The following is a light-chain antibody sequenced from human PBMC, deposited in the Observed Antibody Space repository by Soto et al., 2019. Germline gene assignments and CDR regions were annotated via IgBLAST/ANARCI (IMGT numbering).Light chain of an antibody. Sequence: EVVMTQSPATLSVSPGERVTLSCRASQSVRSNLAWYQQKPGQSPRLLIYGASTRATGIPARFSGSGSGTEFTLTISSLQSEDFAVYYCQQRSNWPPWTFGQGTKVEIK. CDR3: QQRSNWPPWT. CDR1: QSVRSN. CDR2: GAS. V-gene: IGKV3-15*01. J-gene: IGKJ1*01.